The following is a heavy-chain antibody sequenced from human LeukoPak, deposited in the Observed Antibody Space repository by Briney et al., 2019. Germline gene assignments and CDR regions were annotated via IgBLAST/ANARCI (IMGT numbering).Heavy chain of an antibody. J-gene: IGHJ4*02. Sequence: RASVKVSCKAPGYTFTSYGISWVRQAPGQGLEWMGWISAYYGNTNYAQKLQGRVTMTTDTSTSTAYMELRSLRSDDTAVYYCARDASSGLFDYWGQGTLVTVSS. CDR1: GYTFTSYG. CDR3: ARDASSGLFDY. V-gene: IGHV1-18*04. CDR2: ISAYYGNT. D-gene: IGHD6-25*01.